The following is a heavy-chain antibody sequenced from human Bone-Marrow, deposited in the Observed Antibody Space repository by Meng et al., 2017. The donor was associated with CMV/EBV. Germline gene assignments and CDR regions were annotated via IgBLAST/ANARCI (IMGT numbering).Heavy chain of an antibody. Sequence: SVKVSCKASGGAFNRHAISWLRQAPGQGLEWMGGIIPILNIGRYAQRFQGRVTITADKSTNTVYMELNSLRSEDTAMYYCARAGVGGNSPFAPWGQGTLVNFYS. CDR3: ARAGVGGNSPFAP. CDR2: IIPILNIG. CDR1: GGAFNRHA. J-gene: IGHJ5*02. V-gene: IGHV1-69*10. D-gene: IGHD4-23*01.